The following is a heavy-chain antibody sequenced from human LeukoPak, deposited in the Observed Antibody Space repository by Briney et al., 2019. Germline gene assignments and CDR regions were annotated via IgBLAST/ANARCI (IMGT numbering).Heavy chain of an antibody. CDR3: AKDFNEYSSSPSGV. CDR2: ISGSGGST. CDR1: GFTFSSYA. V-gene: IGHV3-23*01. D-gene: IGHD6-13*01. J-gene: IGHJ6*04. Sequence: GGSLRLSCAAPGFTFSSYAMNWVRQAPGKGLEWVSAISGSGGSTYYADSVKGRFTISRDNSKNTLYLQMNSLRAEDTAVYYCAKDFNEYSSSPSGVWGKGTTVTVSS.